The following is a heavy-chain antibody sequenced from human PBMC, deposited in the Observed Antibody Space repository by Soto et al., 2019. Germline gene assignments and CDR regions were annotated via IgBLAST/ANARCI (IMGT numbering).Heavy chain of an antibody. CDR3: ARGNHRWLQLWYFDL. Sequence: QVQLVQSGAEVKKPGSSVTVSCKASGGTFSSYTISWVRQAPGQGLEWMGGIIPIFGTAHYAQKFQGRVTITADESTRTAYMELSSLRSEDTAVYYCARGNHRWLQLWYFDLWGRGTLVTVSS. D-gene: IGHD5-12*01. V-gene: IGHV1-69*12. CDR1: GGTFSSYT. CDR2: IIPIFGTA. J-gene: IGHJ2*01.